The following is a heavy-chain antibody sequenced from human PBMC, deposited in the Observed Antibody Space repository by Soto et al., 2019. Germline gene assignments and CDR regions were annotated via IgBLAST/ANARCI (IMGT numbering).Heavy chain of an antibody. CDR2: IIPILGIA. J-gene: IGHJ6*02. Sequence: SVKVSCKASGGTFSSYTISWVRQAPGQGLEWMGRIIPILGIANYAQKFQGRVTITADKSTSTAYMELSSLRSEDTAVYYCARGVATAPDYYGMDVWGQGTTVTVSS. CDR3: ARGVATAPDYYGMDV. V-gene: IGHV1-69*02. D-gene: IGHD5-12*01. CDR1: GGTFSSYT.